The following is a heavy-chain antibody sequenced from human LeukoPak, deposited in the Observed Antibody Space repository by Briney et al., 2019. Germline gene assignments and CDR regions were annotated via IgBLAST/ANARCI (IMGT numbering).Heavy chain of an antibody. CDR3: ARNDFWSGYTDY. CDR2: ISSSSSYI. Sequence: PGGSLRLSCAASGFTFSSYSMNWVRQAPGKGLEWVSSISSSSSYIYYADSVKGRFTISRDNAKNSLYLQMNSLRAEDTAVYYCARNDFWSGYTDYWGQGTLDTVSS. D-gene: IGHD3-3*01. J-gene: IGHJ4*02. CDR1: GFTFSSYS. V-gene: IGHV3-21*01.